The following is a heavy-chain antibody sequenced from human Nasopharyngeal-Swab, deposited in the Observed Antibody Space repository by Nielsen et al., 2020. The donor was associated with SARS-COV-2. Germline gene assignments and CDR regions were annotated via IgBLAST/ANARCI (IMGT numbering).Heavy chain of an antibody. V-gene: IGHV4-39*01. J-gene: IGHJ4*02. D-gene: IGHD1-26*01. CDR3: ARGYGSFPYYFDH. Sequence: ESLKISCPVSGGSVSTTTYFWGWIRQPPGKGLEWIGTVYYSGSTYYNPSLKSRVTISVETSKNQFSLKLNSVTATDTAVYYCARGYGSFPYYFDHWGQGTLVTVSS. CDR2: VYYSGST. CDR1: GGSVSTTTYF.